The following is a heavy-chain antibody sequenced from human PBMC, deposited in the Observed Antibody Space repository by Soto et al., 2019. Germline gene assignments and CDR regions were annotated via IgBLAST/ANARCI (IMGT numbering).Heavy chain of an antibody. Sequence: GESLKISCKGPRYSFTTNWIAWVRQMPGKGPEWMGSVHFGGSTTRYGPSFEGQVTISADKSISTAYLQWSSLKASDSAIYYCATWRGSSWFDYWGQGTQVTVSS. J-gene: IGHJ4*01. D-gene: IGHD6-13*01. CDR1: RYSFTTNW. V-gene: IGHV5-51*01. CDR3: ATWRGSSWFDY. CDR2: VHFGGSTT.